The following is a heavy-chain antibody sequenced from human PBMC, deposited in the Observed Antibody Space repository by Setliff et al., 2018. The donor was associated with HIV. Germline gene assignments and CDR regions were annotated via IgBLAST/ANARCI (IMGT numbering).Heavy chain of an antibody. J-gene: IGHJ4*02. V-gene: IGHV3-21*01. CDR1: GFTFSSYT. D-gene: IGHD2-2*01. CDR3: ARLPGYCSTSSCYGYLDY. CDR2: ISSSGGYI. Sequence: GESLKISCAASGFTFSSYTINWVRQAPGEGLEWVSSISSSGGYIYYADSVKGRFTIFRDNAKKSVYLELNSLRAEDTAVYYCARLPGYCSTSSCYGYLDYWGQGTLVTVSS.